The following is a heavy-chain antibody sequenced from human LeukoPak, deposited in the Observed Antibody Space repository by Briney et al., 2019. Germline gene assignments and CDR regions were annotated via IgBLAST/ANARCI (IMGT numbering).Heavy chain of an antibody. Sequence: SETLSLTCTVSGGSISSSSYFWGWIRQPPGKGLEWIGSIYYSGSTYYNPSLKSRVTISVDMSKNQFSMKLSSVTAADTAVYYCARAEPNSYGSLNPYWGQGTLVTVSS. J-gene: IGHJ4*02. V-gene: IGHV4-39*07. CDR2: IYYSGST. CDR1: GGSISSSSYF. D-gene: IGHD5-18*01. CDR3: ARAEPNSYGSLNPY.